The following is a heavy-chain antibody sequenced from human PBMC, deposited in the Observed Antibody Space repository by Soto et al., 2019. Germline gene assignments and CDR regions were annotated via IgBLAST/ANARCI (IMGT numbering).Heavy chain of an antibody. J-gene: IGHJ4*02. CDR3: AREFVDIVATGKFDY. D-gene: IGHD5-12*01. CDR1: GFTFSSYS. V-gene: IGHV3-21*01. Sequence: GGSLRLSCAASGFTFSSYSMNWVRQAPGKGLEWVSSISSSSSYIYYADSVKGRFTISRDNAKNSLYLQMNSLRAEDTAVYYCAREFVDIVATGKFDYWGQGTLVTVSS. CDR2: ISSSSSYI.